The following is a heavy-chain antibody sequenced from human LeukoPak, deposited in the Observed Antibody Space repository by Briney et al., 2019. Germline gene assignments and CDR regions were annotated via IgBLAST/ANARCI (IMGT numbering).Heavy chain of an antibody. D-gene: IGHD3-16*02. CDR3: ARIRVWGSYQGAFDI. J-gene: IGHJ3*02. CDR2: IYPGDSDT. V-gene: IGHV5-51*01. Sequence: RGESLKISCKGSGYSFTSYWIGWVRQMPGKGLEWMGIIYPGDSDTRYSPSFQGQVTISADKSISTAYLQWSSLKASDTAMYYCARIRVWGSYQGAFDIWGQGTMVTVSS. CDR1: GYSFTSYW.